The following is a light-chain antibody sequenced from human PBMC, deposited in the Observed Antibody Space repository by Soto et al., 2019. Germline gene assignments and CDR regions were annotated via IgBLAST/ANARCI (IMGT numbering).Light chain of an antibody. CDR3: QQYDSSFT. J-gene: IGKJ4*01. CDR2: GAS. Sequence: IXLTXXXXTLSXXPGXXATLXXTASQHXTTTYIAWYQQKFGQAPRLLIYGASTRATGTPDRFTGXXXXXDFTLTISRVEHEDFAVYYCQQYDSSFTFGGGTKVEMK. CDR1: QHXTTTY. V-gene: IGKV3-20*01.